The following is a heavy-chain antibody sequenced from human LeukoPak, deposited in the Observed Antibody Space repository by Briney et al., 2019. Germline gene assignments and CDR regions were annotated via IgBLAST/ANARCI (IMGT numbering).Heavy chain of an antibody. D-gene: IGHD1-26*01. J-gene: IGHJ4*02. CDR2: ISWNSRSI. V-gene: IGHV3-9*01. CDR3: AKDIGPIGKGFDY. CDR1: GFTFDDYA. Sequence: PGGSLRLSCAASGFTFDDYAMHWVRQTPGKGLEWVSGISWNSRSIGYADSVKGRFTISRDTAKNSLYLQMNSLRAEDTALYYCAKDIGPIGKGFDYWGQGTLVTVSS.